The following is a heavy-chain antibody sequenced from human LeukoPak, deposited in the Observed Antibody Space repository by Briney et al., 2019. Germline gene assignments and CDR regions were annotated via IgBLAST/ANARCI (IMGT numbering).Heavy chain of an antibody. D-gene: IGHD6-19*01. CDR3: AKDFYNSGWYGDAFDI. CDR1: GFTFSSYG. CDR2: ISGSGGST. V-gene: IGHV3-23*01. Sequence: GGSLRLSCAASGFTFSSYGMSWVRQAPGKGLEWVSAISGSGGSTYYADSVKGRFTISRDNAKNSLYLQMNSLRAEDTALYYCAKDFYNSGWYGDAFDIWGHGTMVTVSS. J-gene: IGHJ3*02.